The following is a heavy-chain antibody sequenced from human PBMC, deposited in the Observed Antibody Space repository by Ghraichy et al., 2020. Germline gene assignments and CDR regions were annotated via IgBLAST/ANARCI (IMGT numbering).Heavy chain of an antibody. CDR2: ISGVDNST. CDR3: AKDQWEGYCDNGVGHIKNYNGLDV. CDR1: GITFSTCA. V-gene: IGHV3-23*01. D-gene: IGHD2-8*01. J-gene: IGHJ6*02. Sequence: GGSLRLSCTVSGITFSTCALSWVRQAPGKGLEWVSAISGVDNSTFHADSVKGRFTISRDISKNTLYLQMNSLRAEDTAVYYCAKDQWEGYCDNGVGHIKNYNGLDVWGQGTKVTVS.